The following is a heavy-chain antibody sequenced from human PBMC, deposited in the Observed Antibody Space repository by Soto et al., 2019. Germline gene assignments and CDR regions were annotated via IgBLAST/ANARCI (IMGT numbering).Heavy chain of an antibody. V-gene: IGHV3-23*01. CDR3: AKDPASGSLFGFDY. J-gene: IGHJ4*02. CDR2: ISGSGGST. CDR1: GFTFSSYA. Sequence: GGSLRLSCAASGFTFSSYAMSWVRQAPGKGLEWVSAISGSGGSTYYADSVKGRFTISRDNSKNTLYLQMSSLRAEDTAVYYCAKDPASGSLFGFDYWGQGTLVTVSS. D-gene: IGHD1-26*01.